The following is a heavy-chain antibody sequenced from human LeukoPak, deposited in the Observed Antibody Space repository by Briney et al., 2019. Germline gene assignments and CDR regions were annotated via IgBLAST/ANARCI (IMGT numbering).Heavy chain of an antibody. CDR3: ARVIRFSEIDP. V-gene: IGHV4-59*11. CDR2: IYYSGST. CDR1: GGSISSHY. Sequence: SETLSLTCTVSGGSISSHYWSWIRQPPGKGLEWIGYIYYSGSTNYNPSLKSRVTISVDTSKNQFSLKLSSVTAADTAVYYCARVIRFSEIDPWGQGTLVTVSS. J-gene: IGHJ5*02. D-gene: IGHD2-21*01.